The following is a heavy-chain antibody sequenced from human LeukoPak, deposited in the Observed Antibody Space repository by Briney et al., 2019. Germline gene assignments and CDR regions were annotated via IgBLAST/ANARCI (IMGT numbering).Heavy chain of an antibody. CDR2: IYYRGST. V-gene: IGHV4-39*07. J-gene: IGHJ3*02. CDR1: GGSISSSSYY. Sequence: SETLSLTCTVSGGSISSSSYYWGWIRQPPGKGLEWIGGIYYRGSTYYNPSLKSRVTISVDTSKNQFSLKLSSVTAADTAVYYCASIHYYDSSGYESFGGSYAGPGDAFDIWGQGTMVTVSS. D-gene: IGHD3-22*01. CDR3: ASIHYYDSSGYESFGGSYAGPGDAFDI.